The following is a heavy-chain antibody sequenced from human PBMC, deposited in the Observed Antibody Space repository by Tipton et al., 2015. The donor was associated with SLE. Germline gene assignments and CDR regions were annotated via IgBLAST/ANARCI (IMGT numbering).Heavy chain of an antibody. V-gene: IGHV4-39*01. D-gene: IGHD5-18*01. CDR2: IYYSGST. CDR1: CGSISSSSYY. Sequence: TLSLTCTFSCGSISSSSYYWGWIRQPPGKGLEWIGSIYYSGSTYYNPSLKSRVTISVDTSKNQFSLKLSSVTAADTAVYYCARLPHTAAFDIWGQGTMVTVSS. CDR3: ARLPHTAAFDI. J-gene: IGHJ3*02.